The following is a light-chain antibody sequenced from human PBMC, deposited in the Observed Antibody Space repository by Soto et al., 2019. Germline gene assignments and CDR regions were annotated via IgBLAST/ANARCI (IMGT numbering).Light chain of an antibody. CDR1: SSDVSGYNY. Sequence: QSVLTQPASVSGSPGQSITISCTGTSSDVSGYNYVSWYQHHPGKAPKLMIYDVSNRPSGVSNRFSGSKSGNTASLTISGLQAEDEADYYCSSYTSSSTVVFGGGTKLTVL. CDR3: SSYTSSSTVV. CDR2: DVS. J-gene: IGLJ2*01. V-gene: IGLV2-14*03.